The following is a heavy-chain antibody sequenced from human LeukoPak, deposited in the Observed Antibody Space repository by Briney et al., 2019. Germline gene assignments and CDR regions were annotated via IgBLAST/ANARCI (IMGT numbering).Heavy chain of an antibody. J-gene: IGHJ4*02. D-gene: IGHD2-2*01. CDR2: INHSGST. V-gene: IGHV4-34*01. Sequence: SETLSLTCAVYGGSFSGYYRSWIRQPPGKGLEWIGEINHSGSTNYNPSLKSRVTISVDTSKSQFSLKLSSVTAADTAVYYCARDRGSTRPFDYWGQGTLVTVSS. CDR3: ARDRGSTRPFDY. CDR1: GGSFSGYY.